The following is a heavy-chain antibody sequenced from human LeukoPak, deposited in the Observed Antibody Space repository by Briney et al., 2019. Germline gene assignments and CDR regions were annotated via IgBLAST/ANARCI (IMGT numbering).Heavy chain of an antibody. J-gene: IGHJ6*02. Sequence: SQTLSLTCTVSGGSISSGGYYWSWIRQPPGKGLEWIGEINHSGSTNYNPSLKSRVTISVDTSKNQFSLKLSSVTAADTAVYYCARDSRIADYYGMDVWGQGTTVTVSS. CDR3: ARDSRIADYYGMDV. CDR1: GGSISSGGYY. CDR2: INHSGST. D-gene: IGHD6-13*01. V-gene: IGHV4-30-2*01.